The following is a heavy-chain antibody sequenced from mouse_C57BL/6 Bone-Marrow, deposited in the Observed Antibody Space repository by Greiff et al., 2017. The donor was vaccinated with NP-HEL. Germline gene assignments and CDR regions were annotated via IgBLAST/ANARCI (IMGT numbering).Heavy chain of an antibody. CDR1: GYTFTSYW. CDR3: ARGSTGVD. D-gene: IGHD1-1*01. V-gene: IGHV1-50*01. J-gene: IGHJ4*01. Sequence: QVQLQQPGAELVKPGASVKLSCKASGYTFTSYWMQWVKQRPGQGLEWIGEIAPSDSYTNYNQKFKGKATLTVDTYSSTAYMQLSSRTSEDSAVYYCARGSTGVDWGQGTSVTVSS. CDR2: IAPSDSYT.